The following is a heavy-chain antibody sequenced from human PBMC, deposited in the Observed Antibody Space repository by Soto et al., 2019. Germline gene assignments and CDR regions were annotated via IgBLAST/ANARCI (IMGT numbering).Heavy chain of an antibody. J-gene: IGHJ6*02. CDR3: ASGIVGATTYGMDV. CDR2: INWNGGST. V-gene: IGHV3-20*04. D-gene: IGHD1-26*01. CDR1: GCTFDDYG. Sequence: GGPLRLSWAASGCTFDDYGMSWVRQAPGKGLEWVSGINWNGGSTGYADSVKGRFTISRDNAKNSLYLQMNSLRAEDTALYYCASGIVGATTYGMDVWGQGTTVTVSS.